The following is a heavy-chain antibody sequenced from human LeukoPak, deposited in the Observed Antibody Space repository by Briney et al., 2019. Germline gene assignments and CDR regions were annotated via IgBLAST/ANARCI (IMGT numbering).Heavy chain of an antibody. D-gene: IGHD2-15*01. CDR3: ARVRCSGGSCYSNFDY. CDR2: ISAYNGNT. Sequence: ASVKVSCKASGYTFTNYGISWVRQAPGQGLEWMGWISAYNGNTNYAQKLQGRVTMTTDTSTSTACMELRSLRSDDTAVYYCARVRCSGGSCYSNFDYWGQGTLVTVSS. CDR1: GYTFTNYG. J-gene: IGHJ4*02. V-gene: IGHV1-18*01.